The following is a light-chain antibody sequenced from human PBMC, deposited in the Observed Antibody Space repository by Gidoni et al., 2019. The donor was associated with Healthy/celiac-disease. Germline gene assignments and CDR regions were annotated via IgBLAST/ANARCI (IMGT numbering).Light chain of an antibody. CDR3: MQALQTPLT. J-gene: IGKJ4*01. V-gene: IGKV2-28*01. CDR1: QSLLHSNGYNY. Sequence: DIVMPHSPLSLPVTPGAPASISCRSSQSLLHSNGYNYLDWYLQKPGQSPQLLIYLGSNRASGVPDRFSGSGSGTDFTLKISRVEAEDVGVYYCMQALQTPLTFGGGTKVEIK. CDR2: LGS.